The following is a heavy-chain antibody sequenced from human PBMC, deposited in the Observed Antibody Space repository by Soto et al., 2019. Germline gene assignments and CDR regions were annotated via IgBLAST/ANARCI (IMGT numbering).Heavy chain of an antibody. Sequence: SETLSLTCTVSGGSISSGGYYWSWIRQHPGKGLEWIGYIYYSGSTYYNPSLKSRVTISVDTSKNQFSLKLSSVTAADTAVYYCAREGPIAAAGGRRNDAFDIWGQGTMVTVSS. J-gene: IGHJ3*02. CDR2: IYYSGST. CDR1: GGSISSGGYY. D-gene: IGHD6-13*01. CDR3: AREGPIAAAGGRRNDAFDI. V-gene: IGHV4-31*03.